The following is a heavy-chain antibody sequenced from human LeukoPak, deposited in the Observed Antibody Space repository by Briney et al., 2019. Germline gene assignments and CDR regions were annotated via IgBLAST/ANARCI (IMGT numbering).Heavy chain of an antibody. CDR3: ARGLYGSGLWGAFDI. Sequence: SSETLSLTCAVYGGSFSGYYWSWIRQPPGKGLEWIGEINHSGSTNYNPSLKSRVTISVDTSKNQFSLKLSSVTAADTAVYYCARGLYGSGLWGAFDIWGQGTMVTVSS. J-gene: IGHJ3*02. D-gene: IGHD3-10*01. CDR2: INHSGST. CDR1: GGSFSGYY. V-gene: IGHV4-34*01.